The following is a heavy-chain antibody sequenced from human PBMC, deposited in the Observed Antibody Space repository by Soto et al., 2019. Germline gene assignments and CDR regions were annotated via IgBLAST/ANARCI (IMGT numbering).Heavy chain of an antibody. Sequence: SETLSLTCTVSGGSISSSSYYWGWIRQPPGKGLGWIGSIYYSGSTYYNPSLKSRVTISVDTSKNQFSLKLSSVTAADTAVYYCARLGLLLQDAFDIWGQGTMVTVSS. CDR3: ARLGLLLQDAFDI. CDR1: GGSISSSSYY. J-gene: IGHJ3*02. CDR2: IYYSGST. D-gene: IGHD3-22*01. V-gene: IGHV4-39*01.